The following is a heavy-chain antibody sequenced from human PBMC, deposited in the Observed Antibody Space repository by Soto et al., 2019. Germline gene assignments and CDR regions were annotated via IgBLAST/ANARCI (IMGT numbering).Heavy chain of an antibody. V-gene: IGHV5-51*01. D-gene: IGHD3-10*01. J-gene: IGHJ4*02. CDR1: GYTFTNYW. CDR3: ARPYSGSFFDY. CDR2: IYPEDSTT. Sequence: PGESLKISCKGSGYTFTNYWIGWVRQMPGKGLEWMGIIYPEDSTTKYSPSFQGHVTISADKSINSVYLQWNRLEASDTAMYYCARPYSGSFFDYRGRGTLVTASS.